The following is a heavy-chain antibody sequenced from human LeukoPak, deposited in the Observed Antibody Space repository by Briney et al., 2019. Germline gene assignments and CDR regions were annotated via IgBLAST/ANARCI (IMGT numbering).Heavy chain of an antibody. V-gene: IGHV1-2*02. Sequence: GASVKVSCKASGYTFTGYYMHWVRQAPGQGLEWIGWINPNSGGTNYAQKFQGRVTMTRDTSISTAYMELSRLRSDDTAVYYCASLVAVAGATGYYYYGMDVWGQGTTVTVSS. J-gene: IGHJ6*02. D-gene: IGHD6-19*01. CDR3: ASLVAVAGATGYYYYGMDV. CDR2: INPNSGGT. CDR1: GYTFTGYY.